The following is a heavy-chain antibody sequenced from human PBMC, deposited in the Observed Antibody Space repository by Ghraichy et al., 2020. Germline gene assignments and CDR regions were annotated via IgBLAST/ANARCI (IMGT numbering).Heavy chain of an antibody. D-gene: IGHD2-2*01. Sequence: PGGGGGGGAGGAYGGRAQYYVASVEGRVTISSDNARNTLYLQMNSLRAEDTSVYYCAKAAYLPDYYGMDVWGQGTTVTVSS. J-gene: IGHJ6*02. V-gene: IGHV3-30*18. CDR2: GAYGGRAQ. CDR3: AKAAYLPDYYGMDV.